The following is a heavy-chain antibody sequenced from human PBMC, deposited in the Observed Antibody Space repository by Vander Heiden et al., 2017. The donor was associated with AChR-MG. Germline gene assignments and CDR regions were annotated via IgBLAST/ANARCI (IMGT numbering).Heavy chain of an antibody. J-gene: IGHJ6*02. CDR1: GFTFSTYA. Sequence: QVHLVESGGGVVQPGRSLRLSCAASGFTFSTYAMHWVRQAPGKGLEWVAVISYDGTNKYYADSVKGRFTISRDNSKNTLYLQMSSLKPEDTAVFYCAREIIYYDGSDNSYVSDGMDVWGQGTTVTVSS. D-gene: IGHD3-22*01. CDR3: AREIIYYDGSDNSYVSDGMDV. CDR2: ISYDGTNK. V-gene: IGHV3-30-3*01.